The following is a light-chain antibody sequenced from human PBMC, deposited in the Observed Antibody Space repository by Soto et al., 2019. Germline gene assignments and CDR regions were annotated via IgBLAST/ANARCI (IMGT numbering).Light chain of an antibody. Sequence: DIVMTQSPDSLAVSLGERATINCKSSQSVLYSSNNKNYLAWYQQKPGQPPNLLIYWASTRESGVPDRFSGRGSGTDFTLTISSLQAEDVAVYYCHQYYSTPRTFGGGTKVEIK. CDR2: WAS. CDR1: QSVLYSSNNKNY. CDR3: HQYYSTPRT. V-gene: IGKV4-1*01. J-gene: IGKJ4*01.